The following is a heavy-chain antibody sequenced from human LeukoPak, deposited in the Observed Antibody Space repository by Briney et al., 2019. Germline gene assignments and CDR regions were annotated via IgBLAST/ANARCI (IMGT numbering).Heavy chain of an antibody. J-gene: IGHJ3*02. D-gene: IGHD6-13*01. Sequence: PGGSLRLSCAASGFTFDDYGMSWVRQAPGKGLEWVSGINWNGGSTGYADSVKGRFTISRDNAKNSLYLQMNSLRAEDTALYHCARGRFYSSNWYDAFDIWGQGTMVTVSS. V-gene: IGHV3-20*01. CDR1: GFTFDDYG. CDR2: INWNGGST. CDR3: ARGRFYSSNWYDAFDI.